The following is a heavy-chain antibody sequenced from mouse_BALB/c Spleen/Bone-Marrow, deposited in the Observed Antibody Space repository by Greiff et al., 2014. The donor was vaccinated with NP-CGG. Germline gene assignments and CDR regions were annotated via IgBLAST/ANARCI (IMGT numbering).Heavy chain of an antibody. V-gene: IGHV1-54*01. CDR1: GYAFTNYL. CDR2: INPGSGGA. Sequence: QVQLKESGAELVRPGTAVNVSCKASGYAFTNYLIEWVKQRPGQGLEWIGVINPGSGGANYNEKFKGKATLTADKSSSTAYMQLSSLISDDSAVYFCARFGRYYFDYWGQGTTLTVSS. J-gene: IGHJ2*01. CDR3: ARFGRYYFDY.